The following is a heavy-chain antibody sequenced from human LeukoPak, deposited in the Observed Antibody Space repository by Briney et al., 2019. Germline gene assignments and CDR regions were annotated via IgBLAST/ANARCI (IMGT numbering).Heavy chain of an antibody. J-gene: IGHJ4*02. CDR3: ARAHYYGSGSWFDY. Sequence: GGSLRLSCAASGFTFSRYWMSWVRQAPGKGLEWVANIKQDGSEKYYVDSVKGRFTISRDNAKNSLYLQMNSLRAEDTAVYYCARAHYYGSGSWFDYWGQGTLVTVSS. D-gene: IGHD3-10*01. CDR2: IKQDGSEK. V-gene: IGHV3-7*02. CDR1: GFTFSRYW.